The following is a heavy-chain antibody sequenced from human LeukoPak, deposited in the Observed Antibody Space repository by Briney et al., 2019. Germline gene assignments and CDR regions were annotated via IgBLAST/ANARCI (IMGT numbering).Heavy chain of an antibody. V-gene: IGHV5-10-1*01. D-gene: IGHD6-19*01. CDR1: GYSFTNYW. CDR3: ARQGLSSGWNNWFDP. Sequence: GEPLKISCKGSGYSFTNYWITWVRQMPGKGLEWMGRVDPSDSYAYYSPSFQGHVTISTDKSITTAYLQWSSLKASDTAMYYCARQGLSSGWNNWFDPWGQGTLVTVSA. CDR2: VDPSDSYA. J-gene: IGHJ5*02.